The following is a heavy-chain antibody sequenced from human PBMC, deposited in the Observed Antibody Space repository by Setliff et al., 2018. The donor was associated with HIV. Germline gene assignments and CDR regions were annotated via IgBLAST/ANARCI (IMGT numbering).Heavy chain of an antibody. Sequence: SETLSLTCTVSGGSISTYYWSWIRQPPGKGLEWIGSIFHSGSTYYAPSLQSRVTISIDTSKNQFSLNLRSVTAADTAVYFCASGGHRLHDYWGQGTLVTVSS. CDR2: IFHSGST. V-gene: IGHV4-59*05. CDR3: ASGGHRLHDY. D-gene: IGHD1-26*01. CDR1: GGSISTYY. J-gene: IGHJ4*02.